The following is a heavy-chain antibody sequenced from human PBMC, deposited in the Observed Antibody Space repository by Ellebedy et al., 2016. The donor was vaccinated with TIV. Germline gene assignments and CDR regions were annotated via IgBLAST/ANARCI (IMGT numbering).Heavy chain of an antibody. Sequence: ASVKVSCXASGYTFTSYYMHWVRQAPGQGLEWMGGHTNYAQRFQGRVRVTTDASRSTGYMELRSLTSDDTAVYYCARTWTSVRGVLDVWGQGTTISVSS. V-gene: IGHV1-46*01. CDR2: GHT. CDR3: ARTWTSVRGVLDV. CDR1: GYTFTSYY. J-gene: IGHJ6*02. D-gene: IGHD3-10*01.